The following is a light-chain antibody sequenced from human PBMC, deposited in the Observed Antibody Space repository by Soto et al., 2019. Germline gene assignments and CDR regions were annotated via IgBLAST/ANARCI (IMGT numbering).Light chain of an antibody. CDR3: QQYGSSPLT. CDR1: QGIGDT. Sequence: EIVLTQSPATLSVSPGEGVTLSCRASQGIGDTLAWYQHKPGQTPRLLIYDTSARATGVPARFSGSRSGPEFTLTISRLEPEDFAVYYCQQYGSSPLTFGQGTKVDIK. CDR2: DTS. V-gene: IGKV3-20*01. J-gene: IGKJ1*01.